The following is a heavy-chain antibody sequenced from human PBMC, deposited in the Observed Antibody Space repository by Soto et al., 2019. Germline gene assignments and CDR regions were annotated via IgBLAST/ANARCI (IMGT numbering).Heavy chain of an antibody. CDR3: AKGAVFGVVIVMFDY. CDR2: ISYDGSNK. D-gene: IGHD3-3*01. Sequence: QVQLVESGGGVVQPGRSLRLSCAASGFTFSSYGMHWVRQAPGKGLEWVAVISYDGSNKYYADSVKGRFTISRDNSKNTLYLQMNSRKAEDTAGYYCAKGAVFGVVIVMFDYWGQGTLVTVSS. J-gene: IGHJ4*02. V-gene: IGHV3-30*18. CDR1: GFTFSSYG.